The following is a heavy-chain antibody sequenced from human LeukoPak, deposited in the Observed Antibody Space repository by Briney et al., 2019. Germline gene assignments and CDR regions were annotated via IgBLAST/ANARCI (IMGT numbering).Heavy chain of an antibody. D-gene: IGHD6-13*01. CDR1: GGSISGSTYY. V-gene: IGHV4-39*07. Sequence: SETLSLTCTVSGGSISGSTYYWAWIRQPPGKGLEWIGSVYYTGNTYHNPSLKSRVTISVDTSKNQFSLKLSSVTAADTAVYYCASHNSSSWYYFDYWGQGTLVTVSS. CDR3: ASHNSSSWYYFDY. CDR2: VYYTGNT. J-gene: IGHJ4*02.